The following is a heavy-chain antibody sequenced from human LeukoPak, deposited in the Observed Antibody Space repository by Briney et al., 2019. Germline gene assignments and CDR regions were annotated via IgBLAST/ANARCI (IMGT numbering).Heavy chain of an antibody. V-gene: IGHV4-59*08. CDR3: ARGVSYYDSSGYYNEYFQH. D-gene: IGHD3-22*01. CDR2: IYYSGST. CDR1: GGSISSYY. J-gene: IGHJ1*01. Sequence: SETLSLTCTVSGGSISSYYWSWIRQPPGKGLEWIGYIYYSGSTNYNPSLKSRVTISVDTSKNQFSLKLSSVTAAETAVYYCARGVSYYDSSGYYNEYFQHWGQGTLVTVSS.